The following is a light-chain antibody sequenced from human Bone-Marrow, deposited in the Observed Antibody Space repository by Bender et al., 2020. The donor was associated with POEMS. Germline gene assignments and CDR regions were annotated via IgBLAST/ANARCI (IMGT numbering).Light chain of an antibody. Sequence: QSVLTQPASVSGSPGQSITISCTGTSTHVGSYNLVSWYQHHPGKAPKLMIYEVSKRPSGVSNRFSGSKSGNTASLTISGLQAEDEADYYCCSYAGSSTTVFGGGTKLTVL. V-gene: IGLV2-23*02. CDR1: STHVGSYNL. CDR3: CSYAGSSTTV. J-gene: IGLJ3*02. CDR2: EVS.